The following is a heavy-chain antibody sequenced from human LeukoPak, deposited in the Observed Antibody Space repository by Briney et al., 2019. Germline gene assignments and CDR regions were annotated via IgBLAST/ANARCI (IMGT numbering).Heavy chain of an antibody. J-gene: IGHJ4*02. CDR3: ARLLVGAPDY. V-gene: IGHV4-59*08. CDR2: IYYSGST. Sequence: SETLSLTCTVSGGSISSYYWSWIRQPPGKGLEWIGYIYYSGSTNYNPFLKSRVTISVDTSKNQFSLKLSSVTAADTAVYYCARLLVGAPDYWGQGTLVTVSS. D-gene: IGHD4-17*01. CDR1: GGSISSYY.